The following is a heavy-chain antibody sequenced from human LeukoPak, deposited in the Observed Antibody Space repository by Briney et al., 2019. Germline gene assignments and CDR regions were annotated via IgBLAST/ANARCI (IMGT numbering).Heavy chain of an antibody. V-gene: IGHV4-39*07. J-gene: IGHJ6*03. CDR3: PRVLWAATQHYYYYYYMDV. CDR1: GGSISSRSYY. D-gene: IGHD2-15*01. Sequence: SETLSLTCTVSGGSISSRSYYWGWIRQPPGKGLEWIGEINHSGSTNYNPSLKSRVTISVDTSKNQFSLKLSSVTAADTAVYYCPRVLWAATQHYYYYYYMDVWGKGTTVTVSS. CDR2: INHSGST.